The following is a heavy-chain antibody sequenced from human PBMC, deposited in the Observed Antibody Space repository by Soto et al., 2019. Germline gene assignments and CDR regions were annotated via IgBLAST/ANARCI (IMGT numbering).Heavy chain of an antibody. CDR3: VRIRYQLPSSVLWLDP. D-gene: IGHD3-16*01. CDR1: GGVLSASY. V-gene: IGHV4-34*01. J-gene: IGHJ5*02. CDR2: INHVGGT. Sequence: SATLSLTCTFYGGVLSASYWTWLGPPTGKGLEWIGEINHVGGTNYNPSLKSRVTMSVDTSQNQFSLRLISVTAADTAMYLCVRIRYQLPSSVLWLDPWVQGTPVTVSS.